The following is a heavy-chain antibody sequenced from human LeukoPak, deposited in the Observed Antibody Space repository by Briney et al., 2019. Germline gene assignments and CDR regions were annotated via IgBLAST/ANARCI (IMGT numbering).Heavy chain of an antibody. CDR3: AREFWSGYYIDYGMDV. J-gene: IGHJ6*02. V-gene: IGHV3-66*01. CDR1: GFTVSSNY. Sequence: GGSLRLSCAASGFTVSSNYMSWVRQAPGKGLEWVSVIYSGGSTYYADSVKGRFTISRDNSKNTLYLQMNSLRAEDTAVYYCAREFWSGYYIDYGMDVWGQGTTVTVSS. D-gene: IGHD3-3*01. CDR2: IYSGGST.